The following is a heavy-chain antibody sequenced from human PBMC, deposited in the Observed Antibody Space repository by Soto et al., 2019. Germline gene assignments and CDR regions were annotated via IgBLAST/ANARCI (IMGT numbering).Heavy chain of an antibody. CDR1: GFTFSSYG. J-gene: IGHJ6*02. CDR2: ISYDGSNK. Sequence: PGGSLRLSCAASGFTFSSYGMHWVRQAPGKGLEWVAVISYDGSNKYYADSVKGRFTISRDNSKNTLYLQMNSLRAEDTAVYYCAKDNNGYYYYGMDVWGQGATVTVSS. D-gene: IGHD2-8*01. CDR3: AKDNNGYYYYGMDV. V-gene: IGHV3-30*18.